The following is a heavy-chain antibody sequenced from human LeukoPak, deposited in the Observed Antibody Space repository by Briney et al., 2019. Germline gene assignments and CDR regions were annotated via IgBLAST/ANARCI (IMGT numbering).Heavy chain of an antibody. CDR3: AKDIKRITIFGETDY. D-gene: IGHD3-3*01. CDR1: GFTVSSNY. Sequence: PGGSLRLSCAASGFTVSSNYMSWVRQAPGKGLEWVSVIYSGGSTYYADSVKGRFTISRDNSKNTLYLQMNSLRAEDTAVYYCAKDIKRITIFGETDYWGQGTLVTVSS. V-gene: IGHV3-66*01. CDR2: IYSGGST. J-gene: IGHJ4*02.